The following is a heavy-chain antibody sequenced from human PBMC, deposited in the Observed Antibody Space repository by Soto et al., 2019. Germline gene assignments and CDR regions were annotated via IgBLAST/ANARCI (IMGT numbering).Heavy chain of an antibody. V-gene: IGHV1-18*01. CDR2: MSADNGNT. CDR1: GYTFIIYG. CDR3: ARGGYFYDGSGYPEYYFDY. Sequence: QVQLMQSGAEVKKPGASVKVSCKASGYTFIIYGISWVRQAPGQGLEWMGWMSADNGNTNYAQNFQGRVTMTTDTSTSTAYMELRSLRSDDTAVYYCARGGYFYDGSGYPEYYFDYWGQGTLVTVSS. J-gene: IGHJ4*02. D-gene: IGHD3-22*01.